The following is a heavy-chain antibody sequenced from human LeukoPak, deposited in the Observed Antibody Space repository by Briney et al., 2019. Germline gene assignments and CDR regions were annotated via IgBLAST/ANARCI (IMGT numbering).Heavy chain of an antibody. CDR3: ASSTIFQYY. CDR1: GGSISGGSYY. J-gene: IGHJ4*02. Sequence: SETLSLTCTVSGGSISGGSYYWSWIRQPAGKGLEWIGRIYTSGSTNYNPSLKSRVTISVDTSKNQFSLKLSSVTAADTAVYYCASSTIFQYYWGQGTLVTVSS. D-gene: IGHD3-3*01. CDR2: IYTSGST. V-gene: IGHV4-61*02.